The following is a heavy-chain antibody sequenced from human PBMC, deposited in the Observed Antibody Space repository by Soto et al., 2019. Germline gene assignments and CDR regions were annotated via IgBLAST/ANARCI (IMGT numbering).Heavy chain of an antibody. CDR3: ARQKGNDFDY. V-gene: IGHV1-18*01. CDR2: ISAYNGNT. Sequence: ASVKVSCKACGYSFTSYGSSWVRQSHGQELEWMRWISAYNGNTNYAQKQQGRVTMTTDTSTSTAYMDLRSLRSDDTAVYYCARQKGNDFDYSGQGTLVTVSS. J-gene: IGHJ4*02. D-gene: IGHD4-4*01. CDR1: GYSFTSYG.